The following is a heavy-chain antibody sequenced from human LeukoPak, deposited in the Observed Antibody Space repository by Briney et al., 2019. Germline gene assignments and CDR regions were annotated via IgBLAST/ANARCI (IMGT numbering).Heavy chain of an antibody. D-gene: IGHD4-17*01. V-gene: IGHV5-51*01. CDR3: ARHFRSNGDYGPPDY. CDR1: GYSFTSYW. CDR2: IYPSDSDT. Sequence: KPGESLKISCKGSGYSFTSYWIGWVRQMPGKGLEWMGIIYPSDSDTRYSPSFQGQVTISVDKSISTAYLQWNSLKASDTAMYYCARHFRSNGDYGPPDYWGQGTLVTVSS. J-gene: IGHJ4*02.